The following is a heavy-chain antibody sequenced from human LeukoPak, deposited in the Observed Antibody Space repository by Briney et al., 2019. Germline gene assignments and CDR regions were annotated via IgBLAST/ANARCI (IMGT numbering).Heavy chain of an antibody. J-gene: IGHJ5*02. V-gene: IGHV4-59*12. CDR2: IYHSGST. Sequence: SETLSLTCTVSGGSISSYYWSLIRQPPGKGLEWIGYIYHSGSTNYNPSLKSRVTISVDKSKNQFSLKLSSVTAADTAVYYCARQYSSSWYKWFDPWGQGTLVTVSS. D-gene: IGHD6-13*01. CDR1: GGSISSYY. CDR3: ARQYSSSWYKWFDP.